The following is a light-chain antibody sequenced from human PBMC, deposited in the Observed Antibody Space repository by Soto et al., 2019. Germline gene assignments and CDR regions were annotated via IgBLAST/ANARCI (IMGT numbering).Light chain of an antibody. Sequence: QSALTQPAYVYGSPGQSITFSCPGTSSDVGAYNYVSWYQQHPGKAPKLIIFEVNNRPSGVSNRFSGSKSGDTASLTISGLQAEDEADYFCSSDAGNYNYVFGTGTKV. CDR1: SSDVGAYNY. V-gene: IGLV2-14*01. CDR2: EVN. CDR3: SSDAGNYNYV. J-gene: IGLJ1*01.